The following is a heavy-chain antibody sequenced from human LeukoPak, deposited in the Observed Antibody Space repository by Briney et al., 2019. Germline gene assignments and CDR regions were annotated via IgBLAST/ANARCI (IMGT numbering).Heavy chain of an antibody. V-gene: IGHV4-59*01. D-gene: IGHD2-15*01. CDR3: ARGLVVVAATWWFDP. J-gene: IGHJ5*02. CDR2: IYYSGST. CDR1: GGSISSYY. Sequence: SETLSLTCTVSGGSISSYYWSWIRQPPGKGLEWIGYIYYSGSTSYNPSLKSRVTISVDTSKNQFSLKLSSVTAADTAVYYCARGLVVVAATWWFDPWGQGTLVTVSS.